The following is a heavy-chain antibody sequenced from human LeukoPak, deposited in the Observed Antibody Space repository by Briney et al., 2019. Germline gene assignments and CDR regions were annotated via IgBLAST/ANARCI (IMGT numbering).Heavy chain of an antibody. D-gene: IGHD3-10*01. CDR3: ARRRVWFGEGDYFDY. J-gene: IGHJ4*02. Sequence: GESLKISCKGSGYSFTSYWIGWVRQMPGKGLEWMGIIYPGDSDTRYSPSFQGQVTISADKSISTAYLQWSSLKASDTAMYYCARRRVWFGEGDYFDYWGPGTLVTVSS. CDR2: IYPGDSDT. CDR1: GYSFTSYW. V-gene: IGHV5-51*01.